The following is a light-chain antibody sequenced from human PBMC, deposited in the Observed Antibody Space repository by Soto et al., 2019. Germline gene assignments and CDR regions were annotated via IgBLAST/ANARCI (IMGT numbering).Light chain of an antibody. V-gene: IGLV1-47*01. CDR3: AAWDDSLSGVV. CDR1: SSNIGSNY. CDR2: RNN. J-gene: IGLJ2*01. Sequence: QSVLTQPPSASGTPGQRVTISCSGSSSNIGSNYVYWYQQLPGTAPKLLIYRNNQRPSGVPARFSGSTSGTSASLAISGLRVEDDPDYYCAAWDDSLSGVVFGGGTKVTVL.